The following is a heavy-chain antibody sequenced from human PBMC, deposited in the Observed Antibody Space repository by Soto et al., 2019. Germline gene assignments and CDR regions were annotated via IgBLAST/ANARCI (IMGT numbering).Heavy chain of an antibody. CDR2: INGRAVGT. CDR3: TKMPYDVEPAIYFDY. Sequence: QTGGSLRLSCAHSGFTFSDHAMSWVRQAPGKGLEWVSSINGRAVGTYYADSVKGRFTISRDNSKNTLYLQMNNLRVDDTAVYYCTKMPYDVEPAIYFDYWGKGTLVTVSS. D-gene: IGHD5-18*01. CDR1: GFTFSDHA. V-gene: IGHV3-23*01. J-gene: IGHJ4*02.